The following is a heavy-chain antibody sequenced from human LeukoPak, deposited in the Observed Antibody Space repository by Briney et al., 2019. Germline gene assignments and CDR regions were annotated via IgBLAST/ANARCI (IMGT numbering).Heavy chain of an antibody. CDR1: GFNFNNYN. CDR3: AREPTYSSSWYTNCDY. D-gene: IGHD6-13*01. J-gene: IGHJ4*02. CDR2: ITLSSSTI. Sequence: GGSLRLSCAASGFNFNNYNMNWVRQAPGKGLEWVSYITLSSSTIYYADSVKGRFTVSRDNAKNSLYLQMNSLRAEGTAVYYCAREPTYSSSWYTNCDYWGQGTLVTVSS. V-gene: IGHV3-48*01.